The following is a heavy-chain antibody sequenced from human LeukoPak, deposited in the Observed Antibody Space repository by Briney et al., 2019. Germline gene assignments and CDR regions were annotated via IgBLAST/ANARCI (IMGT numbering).Heavy chain of an antibody. CDR3: AKVTSYYSGHFDY. J-gene: IGHJ4*02. CDR2: ISYAGSNK. CDR1: GFTFSSYG. V-gene: IGHV3-30*18. D-gene: IGHD1-26*01. Sequence: HPGGSLRLSCAASGFTFSSYGMHWVRQAPGKGLEWVAVISYAGSNKYYADSVKGRFTISRDNSKNTLYLQMNSLRAEDTAVYYCAKVTSYYSGHFDYWGQGTLVTVSS.